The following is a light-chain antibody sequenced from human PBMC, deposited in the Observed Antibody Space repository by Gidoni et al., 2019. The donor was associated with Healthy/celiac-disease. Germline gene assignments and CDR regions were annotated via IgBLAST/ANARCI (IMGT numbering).Light chain of an antibody. Sequence: QSVLTQPPSVSAAPGQKVTISCSGSSPNIGNNYVSWYQQLPGTAPKLLIYDNNNRPSGIPDRFSGSKSGTSATLGITGLQTGDEADYYCGTWDSSLSAGVFGGGTKLTVL. CDR2: DNN. V-gene: IGLV1-51*01. CDR1: SPNIGNNY. CDR3: GTWDSSLSAGV. J-gene: IGLJ2*01.